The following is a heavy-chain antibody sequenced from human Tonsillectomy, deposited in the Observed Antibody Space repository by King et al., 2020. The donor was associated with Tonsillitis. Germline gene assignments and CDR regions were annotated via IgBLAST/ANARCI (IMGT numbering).Heavy chain of an antibody. CDR3: ASTNRSGSYSGAKHYYYDMDV. J-gene: IGHJ6*02. CDR1: GYTFSTCT. Sequence: QLVQSGTEVKKPGASVKLSCKASGYTFSTCTIHWVRQASGQRLEWMGWINADYGYTKYSQKFQGRVTIARDASANTAYMELTSLRSEDTAVYFCASTNRSGSYSGAKHYYYDMDVWGQGTTVTVSS. CDR2: INADYGYT. D-gene: IGHD3-10*01. V-gene: IGHV1-3*01.